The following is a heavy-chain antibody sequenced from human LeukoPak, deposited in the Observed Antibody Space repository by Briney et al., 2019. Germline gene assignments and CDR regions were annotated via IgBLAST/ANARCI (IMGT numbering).Heavy chain of an antibody. D-gene: IGHD3-3*01. V-gene: IGHV3-74*01. CDR2: INTDGSST. Sequence: PGGSLRLSCAASGFSFSSYSMNWVRQAPGKGLVWVSRINTDGSSTSYADSVKGRFTISRDNAKNTLYLQMNSLRAEDTAVYYCARNGIFGVVSYDYWGQGTLVTVS. CDR1: GFSFSSYS. CDR3: ARNGIFGVVSYDY. J-gene: IGHJ4*02.